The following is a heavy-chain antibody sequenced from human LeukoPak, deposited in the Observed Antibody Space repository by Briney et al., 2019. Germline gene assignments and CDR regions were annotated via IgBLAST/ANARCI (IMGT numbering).Heavy chain of an antibody. CDR3: AREVVLGYCSSTSCSRWFDP. CDR1: GLIVSSNY. V-gene: IGHV3-53*01. J-gene: IGHJ5*02. CDR2: IYSGGSI. D-gene: IGHD2-2*01. Sequence: PGGSLRLSCAASGLIVSSNYMTWVRQAPGKGLEWVSVIYSGGSIYYADSVKGRFTISRDNSRNTLYLQMNSLRAEDTAVYYCAREVVLGYCSSTSCSRWFDPWGQGTLVTVSS.